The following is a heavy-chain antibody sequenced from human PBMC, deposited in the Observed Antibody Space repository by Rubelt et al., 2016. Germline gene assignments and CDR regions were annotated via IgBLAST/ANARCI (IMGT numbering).Heavy chain of an antibody. CDR3: AKDGVRSSGPHDS. V-gene: IGHV4-59*10. Sequence: QVQLQQWGAGLLKPSETLSLTCAVYGGSFSGYYWSWIRQPPGKGLEWIGRVSPRGSTDHNPSLKSRVAISVDTSKNQFSLKLTSVTAADTAVYYCAKDGVRSSGPHDSWGQGTLVIVSS. D-gene: IGHD6-19*01. CDR1: GGSFSGYY. CDR2: VSPRGST. J-gene: IGHJ4*02.